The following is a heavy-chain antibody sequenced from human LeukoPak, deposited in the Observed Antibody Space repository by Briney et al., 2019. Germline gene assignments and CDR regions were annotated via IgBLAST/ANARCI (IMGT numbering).Heavy chain of an antibody. CDR2: IYYSGST. V-gene: IGHV4-61*01. CDR3: ARALAVNLYAFDI. CDR1: GGSISSSSYY. D-gene: IGHD1-14*01. J-gene: IGHJ3*02. Sequence: SETLSLTCTVSGGSISSSSYYWSWIRQPPGKGLEWIGYIYYSGSTNYNPSLKSRVTISVDTSKNQFSLKLSSVTAADTAVYYCARALAVNLYAFDIWGQGTMVTVSS.